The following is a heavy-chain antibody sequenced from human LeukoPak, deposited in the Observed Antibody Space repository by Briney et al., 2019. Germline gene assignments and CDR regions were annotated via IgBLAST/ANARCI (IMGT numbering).Heavy chain of an antibody. J-gene: IGHJ4*02. CDR2: ISWNSGSI. CDR1: GFTFDDYA. D-gene: IGHD6-13*01. Sequence: GGSLRLSCAASGFTFDDYAMHWVRHAPGKGLEWVSGISWNSGSIGYADSVKGRFTISRDNAKNSLYLQMNSLRAEDTALYYCARTGYSSSWYNYFDYWGQGTLVTVSS. V-gene: IGHV3-9*01. CDR3: ARTGYSSSWYNYFDY.